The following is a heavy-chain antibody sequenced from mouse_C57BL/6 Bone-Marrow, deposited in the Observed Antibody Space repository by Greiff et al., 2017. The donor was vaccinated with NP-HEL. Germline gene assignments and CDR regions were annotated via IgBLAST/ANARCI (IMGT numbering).Heavy chain of an antibody. D-gene: IGHD1-1*02. V-gene: IGHV1-26*01. CDR2: INPNNGGT. J-gene: IGHJ3*01. CDR3: ASLYGPPFAY. Sequence: VQLQQSGPELVKPGASVKISCKASGYTFTDYYMNWVKQSHGKSLEWIGDINPNNGGTSYNQKFKGKATLTVDKSSSTAYMELRSLTSEDSAVYYCASLYGPPFAYWGQGTLVTVSA. CDR1: GYTFTDYY.